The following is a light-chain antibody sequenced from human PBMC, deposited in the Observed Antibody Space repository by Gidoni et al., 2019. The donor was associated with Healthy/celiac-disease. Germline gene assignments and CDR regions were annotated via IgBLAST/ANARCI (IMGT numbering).Light chain of an antibody. CDR2: DAS. Sequence: DLQITQSPSSLSASVGDRVTITCQASQDISNYLNWYQQKPGKAPKLLIYDASNVETGVPSRFSGRGSGTDFTFTISSLQPEDIATYYCQQYDNLPFTFGPGTKVDIK. CDR1: QDISNY. J-gene: IGKJ3*01. CDR3: QQYDNLPFT. V-gene: IGKV1-33*01.